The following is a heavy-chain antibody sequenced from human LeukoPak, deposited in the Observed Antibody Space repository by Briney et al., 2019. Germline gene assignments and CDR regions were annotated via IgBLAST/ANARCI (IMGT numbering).Heavy chain of an antibody. V-gene: IGHV1-69*02. D-gene: IGHD2-2*01. CDR1: GGTFSSYT. CDR2: IIPILVMA. Sequence: SVKVSCKASGGTFSSYTISWVRQAPGQGLEWMGSIIPILVMANYAQKFQGRVTITADKSTSTVYMELSSLRSEDTAVYYCARADGYCSSTSCFYYYYYMDVWGKGTTVTVSS. CDR3: ARADGYCSSTSCFYYYYYMDV. J-gene: IGHJ6*03.